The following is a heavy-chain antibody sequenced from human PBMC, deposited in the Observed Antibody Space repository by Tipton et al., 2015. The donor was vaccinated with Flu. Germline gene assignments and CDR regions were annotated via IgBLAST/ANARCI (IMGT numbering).Heavy chain of an antibody. J-gene: IGHJ4*02. D-gene: IGHD3-10*02. CDR3: ARHTGDSVRGVIDY. CDR1: GYSIRSAYY. Sequence: TLSLTCSVSGYSIRSAYYWGWVRRPPGKGLEWIGTIYHSGTTYYNASLNSRLTISVDTSKNQFSLRLSSVTAADTAVYYCARHTGDSVRGVIDYWGQGTLVTVSS. V-gene: IGHV4-38-2*01. CDR2: IYHSGTT.